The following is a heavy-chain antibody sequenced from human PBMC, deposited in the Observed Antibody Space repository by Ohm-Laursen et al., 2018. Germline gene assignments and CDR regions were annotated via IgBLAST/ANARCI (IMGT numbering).Heavy chain of an antibody. CDR3: ARVSVLNWFDP. CDR2: IYYSGST. J-gene: IGHJ5*02. CDR1: DGSISSYY. V-gene: IGHV4-59*01. Sequence: PSQTLSLTCTVSDGSISSYYWSWIRQPPGKGLEWIGNIYYSGSTNYNPSLKSRVTISVDTSKNQFSLKLSSVTAADTAVYYCARVSVLNWFDPWGQGTLVTVSS.